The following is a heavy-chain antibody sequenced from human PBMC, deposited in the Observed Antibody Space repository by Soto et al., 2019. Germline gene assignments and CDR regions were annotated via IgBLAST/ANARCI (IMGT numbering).Heavy chain of an antibody. J-gene: IGHJ4*02. CDR3: SKDRKRYSSGSFDS. Sequence: GGSLRLSCAASGFTFSSYAMSWVRQAPGKGLEWVSAISGSGGSTYYADSVKGRFTISRDNSKNTLYLQMNSLRAEDTAVYYWSKDRKRYSSGSFDSWGQGTLGTLSS. CDR1: GFTFSSYA. V-gene: IGHV3-23*01. D-gene: IGHD6-19*01. CDR2: ISGSGGST.